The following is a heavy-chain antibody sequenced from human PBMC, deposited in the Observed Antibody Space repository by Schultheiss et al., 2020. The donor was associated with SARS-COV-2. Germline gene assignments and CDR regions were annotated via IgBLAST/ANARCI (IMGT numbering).Heavy chain of an antibody. V-gene: IGHV5-51*01. CDR1: GYRFSSYW. CDR2: MYPGDSDT. J-gene: IGHJ4*02. D-gene: IGHD5-12*01. CDR3: ARGGVGLRELDY. Sequence: GGSLRLSCKGSGYRFSSYWIGWVRQMPGKGLEWMGIMYPGDSDTRYSPSFQGQVTISADNSISTAYLQWSSLKASDSAIYYCARGGVGLRELDYWGQGTLVTVSS.